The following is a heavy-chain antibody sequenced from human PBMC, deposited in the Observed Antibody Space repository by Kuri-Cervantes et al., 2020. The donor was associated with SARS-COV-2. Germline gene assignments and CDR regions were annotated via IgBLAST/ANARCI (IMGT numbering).Heavy chain of an antibody. J-gene: IGHJ3*02. Sequence: GKPLKISCAASVVTFSSYAMSWVGQAPGKGLEWVSAISVSGGRTYYADSVKGRFNISRDNSKNTLSLQVNSLRAEDMALYDCAKLVATNDVFDIWGQGTMVTVSS. CDR3: AKLVATNDVFDI. V-gene: IGHV3-23*01. CDR2: ISVSGGRT. CDR1: VVTFSSYA. D-gene: IGHD5-12*01.